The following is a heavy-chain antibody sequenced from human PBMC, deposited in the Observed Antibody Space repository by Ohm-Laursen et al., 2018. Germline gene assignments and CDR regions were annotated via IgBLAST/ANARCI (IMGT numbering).Heavy chain of an antibody. J-gene: IGHJ6*02. D-gene: IGHD5-12*01. Sequence: GTLSLTWLVSGGSISSYYWSWIRQPPGKGLEWIGYIYYSGSTNYNPSLKSRVTISLDTSKNQFSLKLSSVTAADTAVYYCARETSGYDQGYYYYGMDVWGQGTTVTVSS. CDR2: IYYSGST. V-gene: IGHV4-59*01. CDR1: GGSISSYY. CDR3: ARETSGYDQGYYYYGMDV.